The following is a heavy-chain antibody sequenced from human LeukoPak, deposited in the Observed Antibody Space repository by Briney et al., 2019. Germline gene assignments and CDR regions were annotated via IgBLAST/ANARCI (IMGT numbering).Heavy chain of an antibody. CDR2: ISSNGGST. CDR1: GFTFSSYA. D-gene: IGHD6-19*01. Sequence: PGGSLRPSCAASGFTFSSYAMHWVRQAPGKGLEYVSAISSNGGSTYYANSVKGRFTISRDDSKNTLYLQMGSLRAEDMAVYYCARAGSSGWYEGAFDYWGQEPWSPSPQ. J-gene: IGHJ4*01. V-gene: IGHV3-64*01. CDR3: ARAGSSGWYEGAFDY.